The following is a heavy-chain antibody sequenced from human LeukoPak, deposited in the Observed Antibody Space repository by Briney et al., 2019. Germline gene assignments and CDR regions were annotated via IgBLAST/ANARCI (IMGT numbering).Heavy chain of an antibody. D-gene: IGHD6-13*01. V-gene: IGHV3-74*01. CDR1: GFTFSSYW. J-gene: IGHJ4*02. CDR3: TTVLSSSRYNLCDY. Sequence: RGSLRLSCAPSGFTFSSYWMYWVRQDPGEGLVWVSRLNNDGSSTNYADSVKGRFTISRDNAKNTLYLQMNSLRAEDTAVYYCTTVLSSSRYNLCDYWGQGTLVTVSS. CDR2: LNNDGSST.